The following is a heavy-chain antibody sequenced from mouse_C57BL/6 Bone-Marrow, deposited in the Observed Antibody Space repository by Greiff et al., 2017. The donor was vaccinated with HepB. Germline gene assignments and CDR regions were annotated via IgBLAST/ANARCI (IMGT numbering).Heavy chain of an antibody. D-gene: IGHD1-1*01. J-gene: IGHJ3*01. CDR3: VRHRGYYGGGFAY. CDR1: GFSFNTYA. CDR2: IRSKSNNYAT. Sequence: EVKLVESGGGLVQPKGSLKLSCAASGFSFNTYAMNWVRQAPGKGLEWVARIRSKSNNYATYYADSVKDRFTISRDDSESMLYLQMNNLKTEDTAMYYCVRHRGYYGGGFAYWGQGTLVTVSA. V-gene: IGHV10-1*01.